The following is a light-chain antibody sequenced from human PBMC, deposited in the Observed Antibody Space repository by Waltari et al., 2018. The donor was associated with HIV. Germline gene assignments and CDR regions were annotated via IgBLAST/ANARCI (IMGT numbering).Light chain of an antibody. J-gene: IGLJ3*02. Sequence: QSVLTQPPSVSAAPGQRVTISCSGSSSNIGNNYVSWYQHLPGAAPKLLIYDNNMRPAGIPDRFSGSKSGTSATRFITGLQTGDEADYYCGTWDSSLSAVFGGGTKLTVL. CDR1: SSNIGNNY. CDR3: GTWDSSLSAV. CDR2: DNN. V-gene: IGLV1-51*01.